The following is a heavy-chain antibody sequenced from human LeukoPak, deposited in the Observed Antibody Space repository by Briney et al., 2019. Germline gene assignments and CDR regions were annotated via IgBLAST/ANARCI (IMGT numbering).Heavy chain of an antibody. D-gene: IGHD1-26*01. J-gene: IGHJ4*02. CDR2: INPNNGGT. CDR3: ARDLPPRSDTTTGFFDY. V-gene: IGHV1-2*02. Sequence: PRASVKVSCKASGYTFTGYYIHWVRQAPGQGLEWLGWINPNNGGTNYAQKFRGRVTMTRDTSINAAYMELSSLRSDDTALYYCARDLPPRSDTTTGFFDYWGQGTPVTVSS. CDR1: GYTFTGYY.